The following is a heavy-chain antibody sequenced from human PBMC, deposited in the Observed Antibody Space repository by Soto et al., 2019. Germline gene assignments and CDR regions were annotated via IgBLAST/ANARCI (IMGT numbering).Heavy chain of an antibody. CDR3: AGHALGSSGWHYCDC. D-gene: IGHD6-19*01. Sequence: PWEDLKISCQGSGYSFSNHRVTRVRQIPGGGPEWMGKIGPTDSDTKYSPSLQGHVTMSFDTSISAAYLQWSTLRASDSAMFYCAGHALGSSGWHYCDCWGQGALVTVSS. CDR2: IGPTDSDT. J-gene: IGHJ4*02. CDR1: GYSFSNHR. V-gene: IGHV5-10-1*01.